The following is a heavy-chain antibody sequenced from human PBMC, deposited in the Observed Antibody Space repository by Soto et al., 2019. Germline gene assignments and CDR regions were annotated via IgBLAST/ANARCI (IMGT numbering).Heavy chain of an antibody. D-gene: IGHD2-2*01. Sequence: SETLSLTCAVYGGSFSGYYWSWIRQPPGKGLEWIGEINHSGSTNYNPSLKSRVTISVDTSKNQFSLKLSSVTAADTAVYYCARGRGFWSRTSCYDYYYYMDGWGKGTTVTVSS. CDR1: GGSFSGYY. CDR3: ARGRGFWSRTSCYDYYYYMDG. CDR2: INHSGST. V-gene: IGHV4-34*01. J-gene: IGHJ6*03.